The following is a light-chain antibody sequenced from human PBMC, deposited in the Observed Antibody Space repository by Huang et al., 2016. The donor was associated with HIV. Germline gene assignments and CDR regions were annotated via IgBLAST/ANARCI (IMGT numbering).Light chain of an antibody. CDR3: QQRKNWPLT. Sequence: DTVLTQSPATLSLSPGERATLSCRASQSVSGYLAWYQQKPGQAPRLLIYDTSNRVTGIPARFSGSGSGTDFTLTISSLEPEGFAVYYCQQRKNWPLTFGGGTKVEI. V-gene: IGKV3-11*01. CDR1: QSVSGY. CDR2: DTS. J-gene: IGKJ4*01.